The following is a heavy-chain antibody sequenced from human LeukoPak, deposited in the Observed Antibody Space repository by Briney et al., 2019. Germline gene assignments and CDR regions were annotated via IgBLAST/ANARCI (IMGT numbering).Heavy chain of an antibody. J-gene: IGHJ4*02. CDR3: ARGASWPPYFFDY. D-gene: IGHD2-2*01. V-gene: IGHV1-18*01. CDR1: VYTFTNFG. Sequence: GASVNVSFMSSVYTFTNFGSTWVRQAPGQGREWMGWISAYNGNTNYAQKLQGRVTMTTDTSTTTAYMELRSLSSDDTAVYYCARGASWPPYFFDYWGQGTLVTVSS. CDR2: ISAYNGNT.